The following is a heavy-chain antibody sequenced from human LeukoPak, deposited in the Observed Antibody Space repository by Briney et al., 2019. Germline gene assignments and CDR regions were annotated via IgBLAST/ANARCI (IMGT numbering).Heavy chain of an antibody. V-gene: IGHV3-30*02. J-gene: IGHJ5*02. CDR2: IRYDGSNK. CDR1: GFTFSSYG. D-gene: IGHD6-13*01. Sequence: PGGSLRLSCAASGFTFSSYGMHWVRQAPGKGLEWVAFIRYDGSNKYYADSVKGRFTISRDNSKNTLYLQMNSLRAEDTAVYYCAKDGWAAAGLRSHFDPWGQGTLVTVSS. CDR3: AKDGWAAAGLRSHFDP.